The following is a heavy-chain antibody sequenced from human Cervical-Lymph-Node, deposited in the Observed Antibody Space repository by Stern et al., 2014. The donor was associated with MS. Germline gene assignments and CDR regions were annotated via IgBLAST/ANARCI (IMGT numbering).Heavy chain of an antibody. J-gene: IGHJ3*02. CDR3: ARHKGYYYDSSGGRSFDI. CDR2: IYPGDSDI. D-gene: IGHD3-22*01. V-gene: IGHV5-51*01. CDR1: GYSFTTSW. Sequence: VQLVESGAEVKKPGESLKISCQGSGYSFTTSWIGWVRQMPGKGLEWMGIIYPGDSDIRYSPSFQGQVTISVDKSINTAYLQWSSLKASDTAMYYCARHKGYYYDSSGGRSFDIWGQGTMVTVSS.